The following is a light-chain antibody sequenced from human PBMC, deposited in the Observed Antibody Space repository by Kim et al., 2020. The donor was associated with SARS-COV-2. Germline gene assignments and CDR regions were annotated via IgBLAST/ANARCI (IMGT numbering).Light chain of an antibody. CDR1: SSDVGGYNS. CDR3: CSYAGSYTLV. CDR2: DVS. J-gene: IGLJ2*01. V-gene: IGLV2-11*01. Sequence: QSALTQPRSVSGSPGQSVTISCTGTSSDVGGYNSVSWFQRHPGKAPKLMIYDVSRRPSGVPDRFSGSKSGNTASLTISGLQAEDEADYYCCSYAGSYTLVFGGGTQLTVL.